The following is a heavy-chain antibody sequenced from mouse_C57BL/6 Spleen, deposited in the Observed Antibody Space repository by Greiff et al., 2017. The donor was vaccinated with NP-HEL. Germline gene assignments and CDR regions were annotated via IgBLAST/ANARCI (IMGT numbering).Heavy chain of an antibody. CDR3: ARGSYYYGSRASWFAY. D-gene: IGHD1-1*01. V-gene: IGHV1-64*01. CDR2: IHPNSGST. J-gene: IGHJ3*01. CDR1: GYTFTSYW. Sequence: VKLQQPGAELVKPGASVKLSCKASGYTFTSYWMHWVKQRPGQGLEWIGMIHPNSGSTNYNEKFKSKATLTVDKSSSTAYMQLSSLTSEDSAVYYCARGSYYYGSRASWFAYWGQGTLVTVSA.